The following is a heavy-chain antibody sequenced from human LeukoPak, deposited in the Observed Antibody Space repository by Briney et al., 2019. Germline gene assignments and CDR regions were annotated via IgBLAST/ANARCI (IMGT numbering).Heavy chain of an antibody. CDR3: TRVVAGRAGLMDV. Sequence: GGSLRLSCAASGFTFSSYSMNWVRQAPGKGLEWVSSISSSTTYISYADSVKGRFTTSRDNAKSTLYLQMNSLRADDTSRYYCTRVVAGRAGLMDVWGRGTTVTVSS. CDR2: ISSSTTYI. V-gene: IGHV3-21*01. D-gene: IGHD5-12*01. J-gene: IGHJ6*02. CDR1: GFTFSSYS.